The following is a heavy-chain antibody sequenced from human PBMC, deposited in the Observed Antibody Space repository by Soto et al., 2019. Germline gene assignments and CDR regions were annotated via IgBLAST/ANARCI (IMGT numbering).Heavy chain of an antibody. CDR3: ARDRITHYYYYGMDV. CDR1: GGSISSYY. CDR2: IYYSGST. D-gene: IGHD1-20*01. J-gene: IGHJ6*02. Sequence: PSETLSLTCTVSGGSISSYYWSWIRQPPGKGLEWIGYIYYSGSTNYNPSLKSRVTISVDTSKNQFSLKPSSVTAADTAVYYCARDRITHYYYYGMDVWGQGTTVTVSS. V-gene: IGHV4-59*01.